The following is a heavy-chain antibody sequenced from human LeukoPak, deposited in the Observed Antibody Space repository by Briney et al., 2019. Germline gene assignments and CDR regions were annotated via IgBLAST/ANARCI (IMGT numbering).Heavy chain of an antibody. Sequence: GGSLRLSCAASGFSFSSYYMSWVRQAPGKGLEWVAFINPDGNERYYVDSVKGRFTISRDNARNSLYLQMGSLRDDDTAMYFCTRDLAAVPGPRMDVWGQGTTVTVSS. CDR2: INPDGNER. V-gene: IGHV3-7*03. CDR1: GFSFSSYY. J-gene: IGHJ6*02. D-gene: IGHD6-19*01. CDR3: TRDLAAVPGPRMDV.